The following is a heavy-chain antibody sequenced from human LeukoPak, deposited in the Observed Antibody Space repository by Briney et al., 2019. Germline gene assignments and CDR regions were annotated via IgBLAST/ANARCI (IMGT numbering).Heavy chain of an antibody. CDR1: GGSFSGFY. Sequence: PSETLSLTCAVYGGSFSGFYWSWIRQPPGKGLEWIGEIHHSGSTIYNPSLKSRVTISVDTSKNKFSLKLSTVTAADTAGYYCARMREKAANGISGGDYWGQGTLVTVSS. CDR3: ARMREKAANGISGGDY. J-gene: IGHJ4*02. CDR2: IHHSGST. V-gene: IGHV4-34*01. D-gene: IGHD6-13*01.